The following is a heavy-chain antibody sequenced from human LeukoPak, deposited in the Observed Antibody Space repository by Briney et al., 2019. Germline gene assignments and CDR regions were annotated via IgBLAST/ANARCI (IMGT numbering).Heavy chain of an antibody. V-gene: IGHV3-15*01. CDR1: GFTFSNAW. Sequence: GGSLRLSCAASGFTFSNAWMSWVRQAPGKGLEWVGRIKSKTDGGTTDYAAPVKGRFTISRDDSKNTLYLQMNSLKTEGTAVYYCTASSSWKGFDYWGQGTLVTVSS. CDR3: TASSSWKGFDY. CDR2: IKSKTDGGTT. J-gene: IGHJ4*02. D-gene: IGHD6-13*01.